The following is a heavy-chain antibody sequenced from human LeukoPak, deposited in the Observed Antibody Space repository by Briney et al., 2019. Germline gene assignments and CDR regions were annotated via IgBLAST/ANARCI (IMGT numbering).Heavy chain of an antibody. V-gene: IGHV4-34*01. CDR1: GGSFSGYY. CDR2: INHSGST. CDR3: ARVSVTTRYYYDSSGYSYYFDY. Sequence: SETVSLTCAVYGGSFSGYYWRWMRQPPGKGLEWIGEINHSGSTNYNPSLKSRVTRSVDTSKNQFSLKLSSVTAANTAVYYCARVSVTTRYYYDSSGYSYYFDYWGQGTLVTVSS. J-gene: IGHJ4*02. D-gene: IGHD3-22*01.